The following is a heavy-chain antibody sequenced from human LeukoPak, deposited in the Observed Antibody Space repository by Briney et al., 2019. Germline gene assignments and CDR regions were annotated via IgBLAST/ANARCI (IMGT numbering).Heavy chain of an antibody. CDR2: INHSGST. CDR3: ARGRNWNDGWFDP. J-gene: IGHJ5*02. CDR1: GGSFSGYY. V-gene: IGHV4-34*01. D-gene: IGHD1-1*01. Sequence: PSETLSLTCAVYGGSFSGYYWSWIRQRPGKGLEWIGEINHSGSTNYNPSLKSRVTISVDTSKNQFALKLSSVTAADTAVYYCARGRNWNDGWFDPWGQGTLVTVSS.